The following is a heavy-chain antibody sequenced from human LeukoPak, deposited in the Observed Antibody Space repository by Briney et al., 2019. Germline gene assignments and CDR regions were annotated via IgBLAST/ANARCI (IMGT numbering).Heavy chain of an antibody. CDR3: ARAVDRLLWFGEMVFWFDP. Sequence: SETLSLTCTVSGGSVSSGSYYWGWIRQPPGKGLEWIGNIYYSGSTYYSPSLKSRVTISVETSKNQFSLKLSSVTAADTAVYYCARAVDRLLWFGEMVFWFDPWGQGTLVTVSS. D-gene: IGHD3-10*01. J-gene: IGHJ5*02. CDR1: GGSVSSGSYY. V-gene: IGHV4-39*07. CDR2: IYYSGST.